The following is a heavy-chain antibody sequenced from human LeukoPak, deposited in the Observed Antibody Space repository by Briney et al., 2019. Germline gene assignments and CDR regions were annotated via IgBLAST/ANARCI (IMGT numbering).Heavy chain of an antibody. CDR1: GFTFSSYA. J-gene: IGHJ4*02. CDR2: ISGNGGST. Sequence: GGSLRLSCAASGFTFSSYAMNWVRQAPGKGLEWVSTISGNGGSTYYADSVKGRFTISRDNAKNSLYLQMNSLRAEDTAVYYCARDRLILNYYDSSGQTDYWGQGTLVTVSS. D-gene: IGHD3-22*01. V-gene: IGHV3-23*01. CDR3: ARDRLILNYYDSSGQTDY.